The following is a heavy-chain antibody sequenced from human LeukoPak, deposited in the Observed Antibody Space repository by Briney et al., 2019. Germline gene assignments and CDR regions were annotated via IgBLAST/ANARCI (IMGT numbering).Heavy chain of an antibody. CDR1: GSSIGSYY. Sequence: SETLSLTCTVSGSSIGSYYWSWIRQPPGRGLEWIGYIYYTGRTNYNPSLKSRATIPVDTSKNQFSLKLNSVTAADTAVYYCARVRHYYESSGYYYWFDPWGQGTLVTVSS. J-gene: IGHJ5*02. CDR3: ARVRHYYESSGYYYWFDP. V-gene: IGHV4-59*01. D-gene: IGHD3-22*01. CDR2: IYYTGRT.